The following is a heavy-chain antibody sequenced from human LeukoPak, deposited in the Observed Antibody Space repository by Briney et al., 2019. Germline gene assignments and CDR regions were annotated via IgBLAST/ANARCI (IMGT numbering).Heavy chain of an antibody. V-gene: IGHV3-48*03. D-gene: IGHD1-26*01. Sequence: PGGSLRLSCAASEFTFNSYEMNWVRQAPGKGLEWISFISSRGSSIYYADSVKGRFTISRDNAKNSLYLQMNSLRAEDTAVYYCARDSGSYRGFDYWGQGTLVTVSS. CDR3: ARDSGSYRGFDY. CDR1: EFTFNSYE. J-gene: IGHJ4*02. CDR2: ISSRGSSI.